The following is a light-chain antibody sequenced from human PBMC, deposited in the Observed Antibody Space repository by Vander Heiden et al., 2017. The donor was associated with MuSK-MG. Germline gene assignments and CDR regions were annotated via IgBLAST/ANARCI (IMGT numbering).Light chain of an antibody. V-gene: IGLV3-21*02. CDR2: DDS. J-gene: IGLJ2*01. CDR3: QVWDDNSDHVI. Sequence: VLTPPPSRPVAPGQTARITCGGNNIGIKSVHWYQQKPGQAPVVVVYDDSDRPSGIPERFSGFNSGNTATLTISRVEAGDEADYYCQVWDDNSDHVIFGGGTKLIFL. CDR1: NIGIKS.